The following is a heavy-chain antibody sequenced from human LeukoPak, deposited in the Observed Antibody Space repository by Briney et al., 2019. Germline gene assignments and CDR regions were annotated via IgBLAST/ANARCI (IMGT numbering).Heavy chain of an antibody. CDR3: ARGSGSYPGFDY. J-gene: IGHJ4*02. CDR1: GGSMSSHY. Sequence: SETLSLTCTVSGGSMSSHYWSWIRQPPGKGLEWIGYVYCSGSTNYSPSLKSRVTMSVDTSKNQFSLKLSSVTAADTAVYYCARGSGSYPGFDYWGQGTLVTVSS. D-gene: IGHD1-26*01. V-gene: IGHV4-59*11. CDR2: VYCSGST.